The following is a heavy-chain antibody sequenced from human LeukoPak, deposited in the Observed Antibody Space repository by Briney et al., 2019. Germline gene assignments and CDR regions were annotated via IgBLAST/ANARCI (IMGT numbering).Heavy chain of an antibody. CDR2: ISSSSSYI. CDR3: ARGPSIAARPRFDY. Sequence: GGSLRLSCAASGFTFSSYSMNWVRQAPGKGLEWVSSISSSSSYIYYADSVKGRFTISRDNAKNSLYLQMNSLRAEDTAVYYCARGPSIAARPRFDYWGQGTLVTVSS. D-gene: IGHD6-6*01. V-gene: IGHV3-21*01. J-gene: IGHJ4*02. CDR1: GFTFSSYS.